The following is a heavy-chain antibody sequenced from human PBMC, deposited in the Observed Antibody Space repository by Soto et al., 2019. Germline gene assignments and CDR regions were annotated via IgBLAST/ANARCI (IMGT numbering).Heavy chain of an antibody. J-gene: IGHJ5*02. CDR2: IIPILGIA. D-gene: IGHD1-26*01. Sequence: ASVKVSCKASGGTFSSYTISWVRQAPGQGLEWMGRIIPILGIANYAQKFQGRVTITADKSTSTAYMELSSLRSEDTAVYYCAREGPTGSYYGWFDPWGQGTLVTVSS. V-gene: IGHV1-69*04. CDR1: GGTFSSYT. CDR3: AREGPTGSYYGWFDP.